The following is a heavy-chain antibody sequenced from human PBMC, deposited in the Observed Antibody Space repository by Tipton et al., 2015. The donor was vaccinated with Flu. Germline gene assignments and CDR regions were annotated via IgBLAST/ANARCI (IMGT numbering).Heavy chain of an antibody. Sequence: SLRLSCAASGFTVSSYEMNWVRQAPGKGLEWLSYISSSGSTISYADSVRGRFTISRDNAKNSLYLQLNSLRAEDTAVYYCASLTGDDYWGQGDLVTVSS. V-gene: IGHV3-48*03. CDR3: ASLTGDDY. J-gene: IGHJ4*02. CDR2: ISSSGSTI. D-gene: IGHD7-27*01. CDR1: GFTVSSYE.